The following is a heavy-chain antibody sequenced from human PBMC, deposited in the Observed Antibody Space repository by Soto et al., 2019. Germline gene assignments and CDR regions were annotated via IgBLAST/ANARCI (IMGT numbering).Heavy chain of an antibody. CDR3: ARDRIPTGMDV. J-gene: IGHJ6*02. Sequence: EVQLVESGGGLVQPGGSLRLSCAASGFTVSSNYMSWVRQAPGKGLEWVSVIYSGGSTYYADSVKGRFTISRDNSKNTLYLQMNGLRAEDTAVYYCARDRIPTGMDVWGHGTTVTVSS. V-gene: IGHV3-66*01. CDR1: GFTVSSNY. CDR2: IYSGGST.